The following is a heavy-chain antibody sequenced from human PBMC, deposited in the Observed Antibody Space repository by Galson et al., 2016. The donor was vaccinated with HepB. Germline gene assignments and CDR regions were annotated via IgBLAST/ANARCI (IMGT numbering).Heavy chain of an antibody. CDR2: VRHRGRDYST. V-gene: IGHV3-72*01. CDR3: RRIAVEGGISDRGMDV. Sequence: SLRLSCAASGFIISDHYMDWVRQAPGKGLEWIARVRHRGRDYSTDHAASVKGRFSISRDDSKNSLYLQMNSLKAEETAVYFCRRIAVEGGISDRGMDVWGHGTTVIVSS. D-gene: IGHD3-10*01. CDR1: GFIISDHY. J-gene: IGHJ6*02.